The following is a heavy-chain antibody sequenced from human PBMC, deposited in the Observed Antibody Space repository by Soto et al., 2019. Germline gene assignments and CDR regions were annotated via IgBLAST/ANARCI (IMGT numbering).Heavy chain of an antibody. Sequence: SETLSLTCTVSGGSISSSSYFWGWIRQPPGKGLEWIGSIYYSGSTYYNPSLKSRVTISVDTSKNQFSLKLSSVTAADTAVYYCARRLYFESCGFDGDGKDVWSQGTLVTGSS. J-gene: IGHJ4*02. CDR3: ARRLYFESCGFDGDGKDV. D-gene: IGHD3-10*01. V-gene: IGHV4-39*01. CDR2: IYYSGST. CDR1: GGSISSSSYF.